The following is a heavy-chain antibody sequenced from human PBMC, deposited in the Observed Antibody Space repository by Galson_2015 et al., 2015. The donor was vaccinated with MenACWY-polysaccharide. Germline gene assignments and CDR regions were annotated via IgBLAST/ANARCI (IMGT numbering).Heavy chain of an antibody. Sequence: LSLTCTVSGGSVNSGGYYWTWIRPHPGQGLEWIGYIYYSGTTYYNPSLKSRVTISVDTSKNQFSLNLNSVTAADTAVYFCARRAADGYWYDPWGQGTMVTVSS. V-gene: IGHV4-31*03. CDR2: IYYSGTT. CDR3: ARRAADGYWYDP. CDR1: GGSVNSGGYY. J-gene: IGHJ5*02. D-gene: IGHD6-13*01.